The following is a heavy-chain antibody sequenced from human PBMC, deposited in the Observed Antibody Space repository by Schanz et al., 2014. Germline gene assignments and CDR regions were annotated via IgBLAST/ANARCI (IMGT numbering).Heavy chain of an antibody. CDR3: ARADFWTGYASLDYYYGMDV. CDR1: GFSFSDYS. Sequence: EVQLVESGGGLVKPGGSLRLSCAASGFSFSDYSMSWVRQAPGKGLEWVSSLSGGSSYIFYADSVKGRFTISRDNARYSLYLQVNRLRAEDTAVYYCARADFWTGYASLDYYYGMDVWGQGTTVTVSS. V-gene: IGHV3-21*01. D-gene: IGHD3-3*01. J-gene: IGHJ6*02. CDR2: LSGGSSYI.